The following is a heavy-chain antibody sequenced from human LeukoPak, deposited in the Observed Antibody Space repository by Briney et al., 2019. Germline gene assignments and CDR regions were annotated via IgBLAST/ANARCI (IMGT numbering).Heavy chain of an antibody. CDR3: AKGTYYYDSSGYSAPIDY. CDR1: GFTFSSYW. CDR2: INSDGSST. V-gene: IGHV3-74*01. J-gene: IGHJ4*02. D-gene: IGHD3-22*01. Sequence: GGSLRLSCAASGFTFSSYWMHWVRQAPGKGLVWVSRINSDGSSTSYADSVKGRFTISRDNSKNTLYLQMNSLRAEDTAVYYCAKGTYYYDSSGYSAPIDYWGQGTLVTVSS.